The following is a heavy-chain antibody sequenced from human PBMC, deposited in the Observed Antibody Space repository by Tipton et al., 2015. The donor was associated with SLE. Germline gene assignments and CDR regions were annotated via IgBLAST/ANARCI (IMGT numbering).Heavy chain of an antibody. D-gene: IGHD4-11*01. CDR3: AGSNNYYYYYMNV. CDR2: FYYTGST. CDR1: GGSLTRGSYY. Sequence: TLSLTCSVSGGSLTRGSYYWGWIRQTPGKGLEWIGSFYYTGSTYYTPSLESRVTISIDTSRNQFSLKLNSVTAADTAVYYCAGSNNYYYYYMNVWGKGTTVTVSS. V-gene: IGHV4-39*01. J-gene: IGHJ6*03.